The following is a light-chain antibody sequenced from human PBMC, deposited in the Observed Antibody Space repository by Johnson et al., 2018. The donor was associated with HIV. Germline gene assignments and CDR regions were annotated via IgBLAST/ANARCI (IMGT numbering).Light chain of an antibody. Sequence: QPVLTQPPSVSAAPGQKVTISCSGSSSNIGRNYVSWYQQLPGTAPKLLIYDNNKRPSGIPDRFSGSKSGTSATLGITGLQTGAEADYYCGTWDSSLILHVFGTGTKVTVL. V-gene: IGLV1-51*01. CDR2: DNN. CDR1: SSNIGRNY. CDR3: GTWDSSLILHV. J-gene: IGLJ1*01.